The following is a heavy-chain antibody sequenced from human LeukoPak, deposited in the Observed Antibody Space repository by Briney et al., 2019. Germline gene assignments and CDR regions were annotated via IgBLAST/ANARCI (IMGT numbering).Heavy chain of an antibody. D-gene: IGHD3-22*01. V-gene: IGHV4-59*01. Sequence: PSETLSLTCTVSGGSISSYYWSWIRQPPGKGLEWIGYIYSSGSTNYNPSLESRVTISVDTSKNQFSLKLSSVTAADTAVYYCARHYYHSSGSYSFDYWGQGTLVTVPS. J-gene: IGHJ4*02. CDR2: IYSSGST. CDR3: ARHYYHSSGSYSFDY. CDR1: GGSISSYY.